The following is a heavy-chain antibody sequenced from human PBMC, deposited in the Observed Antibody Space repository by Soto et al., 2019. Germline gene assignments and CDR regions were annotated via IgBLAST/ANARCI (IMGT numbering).Heavy chain of an antibody. D-gene: IGHD2-21*02. V-gene: IGHV3-74*01. Sequence: EVQLAESGGVLVQPGGSLRLSCVASGFTFSDHWMHWVRQAPGKGLVWVSRINSGGSRTNYADSVKGRFTISRDNAKNTLYLEMNSLILEDTAVYYCARGNCSGDTCFFGGTHWGRGTLVTVSS. CDR3: ARGNCSGDTCFFGGTH. CDR2: INSGGSRT. CDR1: GFTFSDHW. J-gene: IGHJ4*02.